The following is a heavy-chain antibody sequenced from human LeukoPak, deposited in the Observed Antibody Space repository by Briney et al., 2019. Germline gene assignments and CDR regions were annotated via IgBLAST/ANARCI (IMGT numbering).Heavy chain of an antibody. D-gene: IGHD3-22*01. CDR1: GFTFSNFA. J-gene: IGHJ4*02. V-gene: IGHV3-23*01. CDR2: ISGSGGST. Sequence: GSLRLSCATSGFTFSNFAMHWVRQAPGKGLEWVSAISGSGGSTYYADSVKGRFTISRDNSKNTLYLQMNSLRAEDTAVYYCAKASTYYYDSSGYGDYWGQGTLVTVSS. CDR3: AKASTYYYDSSGYGDY.